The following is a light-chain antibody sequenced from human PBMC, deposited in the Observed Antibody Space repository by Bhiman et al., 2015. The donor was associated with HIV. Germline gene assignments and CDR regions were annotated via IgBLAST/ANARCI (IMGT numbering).Light chain of an antibody. V-gene: IGLV1-51*02. CDR1: SSNIANNY. CDR3: GTWDSSLSGVV. J-gene: IGLJ3*02. Sequence: QSVLTQPPSVSAAPGQKVTISCSGSSSNIANNYVSWYQQLPGTAPKLLIYENNKRPSGIPDRFSGSKSGASATLGISGLRTGDEADYYCGTWDSSLSGVVFGGGTKVTVV. CDR2: ENN.